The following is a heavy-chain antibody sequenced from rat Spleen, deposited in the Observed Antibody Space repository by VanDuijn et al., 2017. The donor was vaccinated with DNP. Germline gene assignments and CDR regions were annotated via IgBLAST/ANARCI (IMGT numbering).Heavy chain of an antibody. Sequence: EVQLVESGGGLVQPGNSLKLSCATSGFTFSTAWMYWYRQFPEKRLEWVARIKAKSNNYATDYTESVKGRFTISRDDSKSSIYLQMNNLKEEDTAIYYCASRDTTGAMDAWGQGTSVTVSS. CDR1: GFTFSTAW. D-gene: IGHD1-6*01. J-gene: IGHJ4*01. CDR3: ASRDTTGAMDA. CDR2: IKAKSNNYAT. V-gene: IGHV6-6*01.